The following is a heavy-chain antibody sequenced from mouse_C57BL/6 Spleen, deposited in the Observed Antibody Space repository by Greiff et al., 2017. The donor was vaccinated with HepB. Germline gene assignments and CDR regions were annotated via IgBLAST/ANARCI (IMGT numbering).Heavy chain of an antibody. V-gene: IGHV5-9*01. D-gene: IGHD1-1*01. Sequence: EVQRVESGGGLVKPGGSLKLSCAASGFTFSSYTMSWVRQTPEKRLEWVATISGGGGNTYYPDSVKGRFTISRDNAKNTLYLQMSSLRSEDTALYYCARHEKSYGSSPFAYWGQGTLVTVSA. CDR2: ISGGGGNT. CDR1: GFTFSSYT. CDR3: ARHEKSYGSSPFAY. J-gene: IGHJ3*01.